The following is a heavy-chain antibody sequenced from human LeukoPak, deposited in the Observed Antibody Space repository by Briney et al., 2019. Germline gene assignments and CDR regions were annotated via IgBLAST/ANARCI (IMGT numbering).Heavy chain of an antibody. D-gene: IGHD3-9*01. Sequence: GGSLRLSCAASGFTFSLYGMSWVRQAPGKGLEWVSSMSGNGGKTHYADSVKGRFTISRDNSKNTLYLEMSSLRAEDTAVYYCARQDWLGDRYYFDSWGQGTLVTVSS. CDR2: MSGNGGKT. V-gene: IGHV3-23*01. CDR1: GFTFSLYG. CDR3: ARQDWLGDRYYFDS. J-gene: IGHJ4*02.